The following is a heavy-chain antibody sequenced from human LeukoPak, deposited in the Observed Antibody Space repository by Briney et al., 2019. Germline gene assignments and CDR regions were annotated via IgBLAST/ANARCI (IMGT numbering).Heavy chain of an antibody. J-gene: IGHJ6*02. CDR1: GYTFTSYG. V-gene: IGHV1-18*01. CDR2: ISAYNGNT. Sequence: ASVKVSCKASGYTFTSYGISWVRQAPGQGLEWMGWISAYNGNTNYAQKLQGRVTMTTDTSTSTAYMELRSLRSDDTAVYYCARDPPFREYQLLYGGDYYYYGMDVWGQGTTVTVSS. CDR3: ARDPPFREYQLLYGGDYYYYGMDV. D-gene: IGHD2-2*02.